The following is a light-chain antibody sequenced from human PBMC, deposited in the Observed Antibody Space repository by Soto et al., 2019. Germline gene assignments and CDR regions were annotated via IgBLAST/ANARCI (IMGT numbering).Light chain of an antibody. V-gene: IGKV3-20*01. CDR1: QSVSDK. CDR2: AAF. J-gene: IGKJ1*01. Sequence: EKELAQSPATPSLSPEGEDTPSRRASQSVSDKLAWYQQKPGQAPRLLIYAAFSRAPGFPDRFSGSGSGTDFTLTISRLEPEDFAVYYCQQYGRSLWMFGQGTKVDIK. CDR3: QQYGRSLWM.